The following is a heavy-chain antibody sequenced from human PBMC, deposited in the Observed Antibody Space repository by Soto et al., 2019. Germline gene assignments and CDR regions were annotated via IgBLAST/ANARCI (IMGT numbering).Heavy chain of an antibody. D-gene: IGHD6-19*01. V-gene: IGHV3-74*01. Sequence: EVQLVESGGGLVQPGGSLRIPCSAPGFTFSSYWMQWVRQAPGKGLVWVSRINPDGSTTNYADSVKGRFTISRDNAKNTLYLQMNSLRAEDTAVYYCARVAVAAYHFDYWGQGTLVTVSS. CDR3: ARVAVAAYHFDY. CDR2: INPDGSTT. J-gene: IGHJ4*02. CDR1: GFTFSSYW.